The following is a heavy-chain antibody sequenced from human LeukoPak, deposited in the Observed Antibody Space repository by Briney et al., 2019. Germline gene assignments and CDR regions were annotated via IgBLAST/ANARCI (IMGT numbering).Heavy chain of an antibody. V-gene: IGHV4-34*01. Sequence: SETLSLTCAVYGGSFSGYYWSWIRQPPGKGLEWIGEINHSGSTNYNPSLKSRVTISVDTSKNQFSLKLSSVTAADTAVYYCARDSYCSGGSCYLIWGQGTLVTVSS. D-gene: IGHD2-15*01. CDR1: GGSFSGYY. CDR2: INHSGST. CDR3: ARDSYCSGGSCYLI. J-gene: IGHJ4*02.